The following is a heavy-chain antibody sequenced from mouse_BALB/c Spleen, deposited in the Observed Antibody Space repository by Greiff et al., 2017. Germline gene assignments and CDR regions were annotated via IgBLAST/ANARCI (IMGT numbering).Heavy chain of an antibody. CDR2: ISSGGST. CDR3: ARRRAYYRYDDWFAY. Sequence: EVKLMESGGGLVKPGGSLKLSCAASGFTFSSYAMSWVRQTPEKRLEWVASISSGGSTYYPDSVKGRFTISRDNARNILYLQMNSLRSEDTAMYYCARRRAYYRYDDWFAYWGQGTLVTVSA. CDR1: GFTFSSYA. D-gene: IGHD2-14*01. J-gene: IGHJ3*01. V-gene: IGHV5-6-5*01.